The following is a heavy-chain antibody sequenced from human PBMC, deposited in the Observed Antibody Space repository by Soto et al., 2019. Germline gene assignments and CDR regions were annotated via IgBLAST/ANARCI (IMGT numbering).Heavy chain of an antibody. D-gene: IGHD3-9*01. CDR3: ARVRSPRYFDWLSRDGFFDY. CDR2: INPNSGGT. J-gene: IGHJ4*02. Sequence: GASVKVSCKASGYTFTGYYMHWVRQAPGQGLEWMGWINPNSGGTNYAQKFQGWVTMTRDTSISTAYMELSGLRSDDTAVYYCARVRSPRYFDWLSRDGFFDYWGQGTLVTVSS. V-gene: IGHV1-2*04. CDR1: GYTFTGYY.